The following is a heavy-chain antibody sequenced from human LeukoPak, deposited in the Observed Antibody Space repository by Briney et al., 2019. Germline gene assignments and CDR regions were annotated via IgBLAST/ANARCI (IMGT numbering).Heavy chain of an antibody. CDR1: GGSISSGGYS. Sequence: PSQTLSLTCAVSGGSISSGGYSWSWIRQPPGTGLEWIGYIYHSGSTYYNPSLKSRVTISVDRSKNQFSLKLSSVTAADTAVYYCASLITGTGSDFDYWGQGTLVTVSS. CDR3: ASLITGTGSDFDY. CDR2: IYHSGST. D-gene: IGHD1-20*01. J-gene: IGHJ4*02. V-gene: IGHV4-30-2*01.